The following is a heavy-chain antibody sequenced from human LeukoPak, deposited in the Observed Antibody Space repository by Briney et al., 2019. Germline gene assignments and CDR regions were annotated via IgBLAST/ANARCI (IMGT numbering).Heavy chain of an antibody. J-gene: IGHJ4*02. V-gene: IGHV4-34*01. D-gene: IGHD2-8*01. CDR2: INHSGST. CDR3: ARQNGVGLFSLP. CDR1: GGSISGYY. Sequence: SETLSLTCTVSGGSISGYYWSWIRQPPGKGLEWIGEINHSGSTNYNPSLKSRVTISVDTSKNQFSLKVTSVTAADTAVYYCARQNGVGLFSLPGGQGILVTVSS.